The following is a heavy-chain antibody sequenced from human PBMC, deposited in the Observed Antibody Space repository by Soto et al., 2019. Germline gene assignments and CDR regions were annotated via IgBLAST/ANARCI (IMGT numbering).Heavy chain of an antibody. D-gene: IGHD5-12*01. CDR2: IWHDGSKK. CDR1: GFTFSTYG. CDR3: ARGAGGFFYYMDV. J-gene: IGHJ6*03. Sequence: QVQLVESGGGVVQPGRSLRLSCAASGFTFSTYGLHWVRQAPGKGLEWVAVIWHDGSKKDYSDSVKGRFTISRDNSKNTLYMQMNCLRADDTAVYYCARGAGGFFYYMDVWGKGTTVTVSS. V-gene: IGHV3-33*01.